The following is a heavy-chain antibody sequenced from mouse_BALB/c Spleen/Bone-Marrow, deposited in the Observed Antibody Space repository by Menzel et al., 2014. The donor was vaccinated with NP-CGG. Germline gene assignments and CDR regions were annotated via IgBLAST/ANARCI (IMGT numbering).Heavy chain of an antibody. CDR2: IKPSNGYT. CDR1: GYTFTSYG. J-gene: IGHJ4*01. CDR3: AITTYYAMDY. D-gene: IGHD2-12*01. V-gene: IGHV1-7*01. Sequence: VQLQQSGAELAKPWASVKMSCKASGYTFTSYGMHWVKQSPGQGLEWIGYIKPSNGYTEYNKKLKDKSTMTANKSSSTAYMHLSSLTSEDSAVRYYAITTYYAMDYWGQGTSVTVSS.